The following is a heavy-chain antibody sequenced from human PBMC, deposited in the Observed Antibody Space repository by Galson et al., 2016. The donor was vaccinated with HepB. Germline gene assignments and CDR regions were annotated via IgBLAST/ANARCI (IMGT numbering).Heavy chain of an antibody. Sequence: SLRLSCAASGFSVSSNYLNWVRQAPGKGLEWVSIIYSGGSIYYADFAKGRFTISRDNSKNTLYLQMNSLRPEDTAVYYCAREQVEASYYGSGSGYYYYYG. J-gene: IGHJ6*01. CDR3: AREQVEASYYGSGSGYYYYYG. D-gene: IGHD3-10*01. CDR1: GFSVSSNY. V-gene: IGHV3-53*01. CDR2: IYSGGSI.